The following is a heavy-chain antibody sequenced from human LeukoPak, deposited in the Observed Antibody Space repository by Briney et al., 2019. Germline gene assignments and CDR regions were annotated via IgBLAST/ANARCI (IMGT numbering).Heavy chain of an antibody. J-gene: IGHJ3*02. Sequence: GGSLRLSCAASGFTFSSYAMHWVRQAPGKGLEWVAVISYDGSNKYYADSVKGRFTISRDNSKNTLYLQMNSLRAEDTAVYYCARDVSPSYYYDSSGSDAFDIWGQGTMVTVSS. CDR1: GFTFSSYA. D-gene: IGHD3-22*01. CDR2: ISYDGSNK. CDR3: ARDVSPSYYYDSSGSDAFDI. V-gene: IGHV3-30-3*01.